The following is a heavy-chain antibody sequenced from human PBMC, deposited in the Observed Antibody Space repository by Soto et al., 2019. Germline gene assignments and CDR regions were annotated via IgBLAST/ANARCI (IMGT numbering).Heavy chain of an antibody. CDR1: GGSISSSSYY. CDR2: IYYSGST. V-gene: IGHV4-39*01. Sequence: SETLSLTCTVSGGSISSSSYYWGWIRQPPGKGLEWIGSIYYSGSTYYNPSLKSRVTISVDTSKNQFSLKLSSVTAADTAVYYCAANSHDYGDYAYWYFDLWGRGTLVTVSS. J-gene: IGHJ2*01. D-gene: IGHD4-17*01. CDR3: AANSHDYGDYAYWYFDL.